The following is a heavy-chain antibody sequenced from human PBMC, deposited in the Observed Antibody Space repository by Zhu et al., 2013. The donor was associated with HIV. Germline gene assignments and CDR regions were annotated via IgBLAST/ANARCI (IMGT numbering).Heavy chain of an antibody. CDR3: ARVPGGSWPYYYYYMDV. Sequence: QVQLQQWGAGLLKPSETLSLTCAVYGGSFSGYYWSWIRQPPGKGLEWIGEIYHSGSTNYNPSLKSRVTISVDKSKNQFSLKLSSVTAADTAVYYCARVPGGSWPYYYYYMDVWGKGTTVTVSS. CDR1: GGSFSGYY. CDR2: IYHSGST. D-gene: IGHD2-15*01. J-gene: IGHJ6*03. V-gene: IGHV4-34*01.